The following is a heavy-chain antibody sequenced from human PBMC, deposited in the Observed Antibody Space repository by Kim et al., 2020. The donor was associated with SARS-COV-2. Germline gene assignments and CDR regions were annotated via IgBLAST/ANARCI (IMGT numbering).Heavy chain of an antibody. Sequence: SETLSLTCAVYGGSFSGYYWSWIRQPPGKGLEWIGEINHSGSTNYNPSLKSRVTISVDTSKNQFSLKLSSVTAADTAVYYCARGTYCTNGVCSVPFGYWGQGTLVTVSS. CDR1: GGSFSGYY. J-gene: IGHJ4*02. D-gene: IGHD2-8*01. CDR3: ARGTYCTNGVCSVPFGY. CDR2: INHSGST. V-gene: IGHV4-34*01.